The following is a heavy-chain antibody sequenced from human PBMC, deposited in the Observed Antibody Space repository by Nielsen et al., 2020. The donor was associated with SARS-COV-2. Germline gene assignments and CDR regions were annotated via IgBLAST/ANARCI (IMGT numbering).Heavy chain of an antibody. V-gene: IGHV3-30-3*01. J-gene: IGHJ4*02. D-gene: IGHD1-26*01. CDR2: ISYDGSNK. CDR1: GFTFSSYA. Sequence: GESLKISCAASGFTFSSYAMHWVRQAPGKGLEWVAVISYDGSNKYYADSVKGRFTISRDNSKNTLYLQMNSLRAEDTAVYHCASGEWEVNWGQGTLVTVSS. CDR3: ASGEWEVN.